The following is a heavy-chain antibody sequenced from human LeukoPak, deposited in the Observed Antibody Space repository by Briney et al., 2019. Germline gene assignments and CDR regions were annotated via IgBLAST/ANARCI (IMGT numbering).Heavy chain of an antibody. V-gene: IGHV3-21*01. J-gene: IGHJ4*02. Sequence: GSLRLSCAASGFTFSSYSMNWVRQAPGKGLEWVSSISSSSSYIYYADSVKGRFTISRDNAKNSLYLQMNSLRAEDTAVYYCARDPRRQSGSYYDYWGQGTLVTVSS. CDR3: ARDPRRQSGSYYDY. CDR2: ISSSSSYI. CDR1: GFTFSSYS. D-gene: IGHD1-26*01.